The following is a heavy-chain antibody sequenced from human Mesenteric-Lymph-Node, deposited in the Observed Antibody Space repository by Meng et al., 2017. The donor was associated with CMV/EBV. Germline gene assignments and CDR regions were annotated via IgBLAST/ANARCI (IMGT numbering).Heavy chain of an antibody. CDR3: ARGGVVVAIATPDS. V-gene: IGHV3-9*01. J-gene: IGHJ4*02. Sequence: SLKISCAASGFTFDDYAMHWVRQAPGKGLEWVSGISWNSGSIGYADSVKGRFTISRDNAKNSLYLQMNSLRPEDTAVYYCARGGVVVAIATPDSWGQGTLVTVSS. CDR2: ISWNSGSI. CDR1: GFTFDDYA. D-gene: IGHD2-21*01.